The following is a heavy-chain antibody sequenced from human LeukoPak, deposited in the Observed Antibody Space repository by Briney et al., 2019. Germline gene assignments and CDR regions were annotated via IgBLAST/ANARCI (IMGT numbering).Heavy chain of an antibody. V-gene: IGHV4-59*01. CDR3: ARDRPADY. J-gene: IGHJ4*02. CDR1: GGSISSYY. Sequence: SETLSLTCTVSGGSISSYYWSWIRQPPGKGLEWIGYIYYSGCTNYNPSLKSRVTISVDTSKNQFSLKLSSVTAADTAVYYCARDRPADYWGQGTLVTVSS. CDR2: IYYSGCT.